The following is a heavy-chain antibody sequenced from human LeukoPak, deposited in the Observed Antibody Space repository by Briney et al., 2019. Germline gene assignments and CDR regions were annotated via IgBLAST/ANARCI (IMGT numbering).Heavy chain of an antibody. CDR3: AKDRTYGDYVGWFDP. CDR2: ISSSSSYI. D-gene: IGHD4-17*01. Sequence: GRSLRLSCAASGFTFSSYAMHWVRQAPGKGLEWVSSISSSSSYIYYADSVKGRFTISRDNAKNSLYLQMNSLRAEDTAVYYCAKDRTYGDYVGWFDPWGQGTLVTVSS. J-gene: IGHJ5*02. V-gene: IGHV3-21*04. CDR1: GFTFSSYA.